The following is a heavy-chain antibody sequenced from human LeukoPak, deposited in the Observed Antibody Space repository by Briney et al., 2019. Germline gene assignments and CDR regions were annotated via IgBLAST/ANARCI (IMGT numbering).Heavy chain of an antibody. CDR2: IRYDGSNK. CDR1: GFTFSSYG. J-gene: IGHJ4*02. V-gene: IGHV3-30*02. CDR3: AKEEGDTAMVYYFDY. D-gene: IGHD5-18*01. Sequence: GGSLRLSCAASGFTFSSYGMHWVRQAPGKGLEWVAFIRYDGSNKYYADSVKGRFTISRDNSKNTLYLQMNSLRAEDTAVYYCAKEEGDTAMVYYFDYWGQGTLVTVSS.